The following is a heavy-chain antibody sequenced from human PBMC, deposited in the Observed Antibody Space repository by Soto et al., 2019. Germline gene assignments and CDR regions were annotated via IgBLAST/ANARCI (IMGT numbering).Heavy chain of an antibody. Sequence: ASVKVSCKASGGTFSSYAISWVRQAPGQGLEWMGGIIPIFGTASYAQKFQGRVTITADKSTSTAYMELSSLRSEDTAVYYCARADSYNYGMDVWGQGTTVTVSS. CDR3: ARADSYNYGMDV. CDR2: IIPIFGTA. D-gene: IGHD1-20*01. J-gene: IGHJ6*02. V-gene: IGHV1-69*06. CDR1: GGTFSSYA.